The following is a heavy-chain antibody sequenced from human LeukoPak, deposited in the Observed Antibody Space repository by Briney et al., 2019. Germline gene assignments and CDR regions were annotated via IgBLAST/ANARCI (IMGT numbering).Heavy chain of an antibody. Sequence: GGSLRLSCVASGFTFSSYSMSWVRQAPGKGLEWVSSISSGSTYIYYADSMKGRFTISRDNAKNSLYLQMNTLRAEDTAVYYCARDRIYSGIYHDTFDIWGHGTMVTVSS. CDR1: GFTFSSYS. J-gene: IGHJ3*02. V-gene: IGHV3-21*01. CDR2: ISSGSTYI. D-gene: IGHD1-26*01. CDR3: ARDRIYSGIYHDTFDI.